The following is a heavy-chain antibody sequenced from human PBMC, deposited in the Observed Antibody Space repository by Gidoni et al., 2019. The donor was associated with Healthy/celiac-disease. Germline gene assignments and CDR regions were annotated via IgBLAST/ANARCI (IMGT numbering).Heavy chain of an antibody. D-gene: IGHD3-3*01. Sequence: QVQLVQSGAEVKKPGASVKVSCKASGYTFTGYYMHWVRQAPRQGLEWMGWLNPNSGGTNYAQKFQGRVTMTRDTSISTAYMELSRLRSDDTAVYYCARDQRGHGVVQQNWCDPWGQGTLVTVSS. J-gene: IGHJ5*02. CDR2: LNPNSGGT. CDR1: GYTFTGYY. CDR3: ARDQRGHGVVQQNWCDP. V-gene: IGHV1-2*02.